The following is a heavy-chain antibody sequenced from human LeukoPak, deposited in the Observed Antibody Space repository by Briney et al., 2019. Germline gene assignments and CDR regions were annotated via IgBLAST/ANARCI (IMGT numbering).Heavy chain of an antibody. D-gene: IGHD2-21*02. Sequence: GGSLRLSCEASGFTFSDYNMNWIRQAPGKGLEWVAYISSSGTTVHYADSVKGRFTISRDNAKTSLYLQMNSLTAEDTAVYYCARGAAYCGGDCSGPLDYWGLGTLVTVSS. CDR1: GFTFSDYN. J-gene: IGHJ4*02. CDR3: ARGAAYCGGDCSGPLDY. CDR2: ISSSGTTV. V-gene: IGHV3-11*01.